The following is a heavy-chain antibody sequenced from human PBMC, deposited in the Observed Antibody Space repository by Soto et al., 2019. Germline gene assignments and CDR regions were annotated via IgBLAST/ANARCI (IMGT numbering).Heavy chain of an antibody. Sequence: QITLKESGPALVKPTQTLTLTCNFSGFSLTTSGVGVGWIRQPPGKALEWLALIYWNDDERYSPSLKNRLTITKDTPKNQVVLTLTNVDPADTGTYYCAHRQYGDYSYWGQGTLVTVSS. CDR2: IYWNDDE. CDR1: GFSLTTSGVG. J-gene: IGHJ4*02. D-gene: IGHD4-17*01. V-gene: IGHV2-5*01. CDR3: AHRQYGDYSY.